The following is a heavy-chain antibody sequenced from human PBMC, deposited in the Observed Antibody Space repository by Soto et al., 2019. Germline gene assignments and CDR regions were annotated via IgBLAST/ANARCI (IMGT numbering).Heavy chain of an antibody. CDR3: VGGTFFRGMDV. J-gene: IGHJ6*02. V-gene: IGHV6-1*01. CDR1: GDSVSSATSA. CDR2: TYYKSKWNN. D-gene: IGHD2-8*01. Sequence: SQTLSLTCALSGDSVSSATSAWIWIRQSPSRGLEWLGRTYYKSKWNNDYALSVKSRITISPDTSQNQFSLDLDSVTLEDTAVYYCVGGTFFRGMDVWGQGTPVTVSS.